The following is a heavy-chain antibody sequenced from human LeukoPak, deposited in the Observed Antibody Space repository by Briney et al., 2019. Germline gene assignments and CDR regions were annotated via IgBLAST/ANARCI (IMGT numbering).Heavy chain of an antibody. CDR2: INPSGGST. V-gene: IGHV1-46*01. J-gene: IGHJ5*02. Sequence: ASVKVSCKASGYTFTSYYMHWVRQAPGQGLEWMGIINPSGGSTSYAQKFQGRVTMTRDMSTSTVYMELSSLRSEDTAVYYCARVAGGKYCSITSCYMRGWFDPWGQGTLVTVSS. CDR1: GYTFTSYY. CDR3: ARVAGGKYCSITSCYMRGWFDP. D-gene: IGHD2-2*02.